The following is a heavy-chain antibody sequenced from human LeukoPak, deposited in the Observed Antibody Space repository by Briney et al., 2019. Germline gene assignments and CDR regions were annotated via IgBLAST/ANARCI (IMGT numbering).Heavy chain of an antibody. D-gene: IGHD2-21*01. CDR2: IKSKTDGGTT. CDR1: GFTVSSNY. Sequence: GGSLRLSCAASGFTVSSNYMSWVRQAPGKGLEWVGRIKSKTDGGTTDYAAPVKGRFTISRDDSKNTLYLQMNSLKTEDTAVYYCTTKGIYCGGDCYQGAFDIWGQGTMVTVSS. CDR3: TTKGIYCGGDCYQGAFDI. V-gene: IGHV3-15*01. J-gene: IGHJ3*02.